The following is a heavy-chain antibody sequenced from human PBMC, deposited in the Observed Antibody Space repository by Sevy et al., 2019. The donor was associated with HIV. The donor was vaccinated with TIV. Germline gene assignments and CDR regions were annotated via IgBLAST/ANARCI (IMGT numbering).Heavy chain of an antibody. D-gene: IGHD1-1*01. CDR1: GYSFSDYW. V-gene: IGHV5-51*01. Sequence: GESLKISCKGSGYSFSDYWVGWVRQMPGKGLEWMGIIYPGDSDTTYSPAFQGQVTISADKSISTAYLQWSSLKASDTAIYYCARGTRGTLPSYYYYTMDVWGQRTTVTVSS. J-gene: IGHJ6*02. CDR2: IYPGDSDT. CDR3: ARGTRGTLPSYYYYTMDV.